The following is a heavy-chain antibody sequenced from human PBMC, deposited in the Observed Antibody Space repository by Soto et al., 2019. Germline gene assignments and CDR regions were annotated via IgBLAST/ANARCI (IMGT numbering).Heavy chain of an antibody. D-gene: IGHD3-22*01. Sequence: PGGSLRLSCAASGFTFSSYWMHWVRQAPGKGLVWVSRINSDGSSTSYADSVKGRFTISRDNSKNTLYLQMNSLRAEDTAVYYCARGRDYYDSSGPVGYWGQGTLVTVSS. CDR1: GFTFSSYW. V-gene: IGHV3-74*01. CDR2: INSDGSST. J-gene: IGHJ4*02. CDR3: ARGRDYYDSSGPVGY.